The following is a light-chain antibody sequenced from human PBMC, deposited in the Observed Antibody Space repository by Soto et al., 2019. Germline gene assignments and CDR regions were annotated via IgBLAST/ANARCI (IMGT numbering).Light chain of an antibody. CDR1: NFNIGNNY. V-gene: IGLV1-51*01. Sequence: QSVLTQPPSASGSPGQSVTISCSGSNFNIGNNYVSWYQQLPGTAPKLLIYDNNKRPSGIPDRFSGSKSGTSATLGITGLQTGDEADYYCGTWDNSLSAGVFGTGTKLTVL. CDR3: GTWDNSLSAGV. J-gene: IGLJ1*01. CDR2: DNN.